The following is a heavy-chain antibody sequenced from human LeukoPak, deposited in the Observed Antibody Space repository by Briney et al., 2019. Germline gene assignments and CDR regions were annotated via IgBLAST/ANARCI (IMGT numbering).Heavy chain of an antibody. CDR1: GYTFTSYN. CDR3: ARAQRYYYSMDV. V-gene: IGHV1-8*01. Sequence: ASVKVSCKASGYTFTSYNINWVRQATGQGLEWMGWMNPNSGNTGYAQKFQGRVTMTRNTSISTAYMELSSLRSEDTAVYYCARAQRYYYSMDVWGQGTTVTVSS. J-gene: IGHJ6*02. CDR2: MNPNSGNT.